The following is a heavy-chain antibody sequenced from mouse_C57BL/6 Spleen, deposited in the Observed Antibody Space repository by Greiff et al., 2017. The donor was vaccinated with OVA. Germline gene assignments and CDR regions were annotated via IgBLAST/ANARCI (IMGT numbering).Heavy chain of an antibody. Sequence: QVQLQQSGPELVKPGASVKISCKASGYTFTDYYINWVKQRPGQGLEWIGWIFPGSGSTYYNEKFKGKATLTVDKSSSTAYMLLSSLTSEDSAVYFCARSGPPYYYGSSLYYAMDYWGQGTSVTVSS. CDR3: ARSGPPYYYGSSLYYAMDY. D-gene: IGHD1-1*01. CDR1: GYTFTDYY. CDR2: IFPGSGST. V-gene: IGHV1-75*01. J-gene: IGHJ4*01.